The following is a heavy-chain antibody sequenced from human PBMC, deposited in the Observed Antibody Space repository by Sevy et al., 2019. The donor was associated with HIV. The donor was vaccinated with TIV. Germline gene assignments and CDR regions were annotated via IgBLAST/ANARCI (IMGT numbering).Heavy chain of an antibody. CDR2: IKQDGSEK. V-gene: IGHV3-7*01. Sequence: GGSLRLPCAASGFTFSSYWMSWVRQAPGKGLEWVANIKQDGSEKYYVDSVKGRFTISRDNAKNSLYLQMNSLRAEDTAVYYCAREGAAAEYYYFDYWGQGTLVTVSS. J-gene: IGHJ4*02. CDR1: GFTFSSYW. D-gene: IGHD6-25*01. CDR3: AREGAAAEYYYFDY.